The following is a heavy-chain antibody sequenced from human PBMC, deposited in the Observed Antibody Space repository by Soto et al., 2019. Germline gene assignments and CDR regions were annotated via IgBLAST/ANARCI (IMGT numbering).Heavy chain of an antibody. CDR3: ARDPQTYYYDSSGYFDY. V-gene: IGHV1-46*01. D-gene: IGHD3-22*01. J-gene: IGHJ4*02. Sequence: ASVKVSCKASGYTFTSHYMHWVRQAPGQGLEWMGIINPSGGSTSYAQKFQGRVTMTRDTSTSTVYMELSSLRSEDTAVYYCARDPQTYYYDSSGYFDYWGQGTLVTVSS. CDR2: INPSGGST. CDR1: GYTFTSHY.